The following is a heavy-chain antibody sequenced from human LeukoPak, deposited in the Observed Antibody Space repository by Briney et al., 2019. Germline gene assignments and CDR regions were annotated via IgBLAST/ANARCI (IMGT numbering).Heavy chain of an antibody. CDR2: ISYDGSNK. Sequence: GGSLRLSCAASGFTFSSYEMNWVRQAPGKGLEWVAVISYDGSNKYYADSVKGRFTISRDNSKNTLYLQMNSLRAEDTAVYYCARDGYNNGGYFDYWGQGTLVTVSS. D-gene: IGHD5-24*01. CDR1: GFTFSSYE. CDR3: ARDGYNNGGYFDY. J-gene: IGHJ4*02. V-gene: IGHV3-30*04.